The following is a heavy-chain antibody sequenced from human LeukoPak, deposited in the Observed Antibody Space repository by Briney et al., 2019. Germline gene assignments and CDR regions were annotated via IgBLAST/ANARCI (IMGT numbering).Heavy chain of an antibody. CDR3: ARVLPGCSSTSCYTATAPYNWFDP. Sequence: AASVKVSRKASGGTFSSYAISWVRQAPGQGLEWMGGIIPIFGTANYAQKFQGRVTITTDESTSTAYMELSSLRSEDTAVYYCARVLPGCSSTSCYTATAPYNWFDPWGQGTLVTVSS. J-gene: IGHJ5*02. CDR1: GGTFSSYA. V-gene: IGHV1-69*05. D-gene: IGHD2-2*02. CDR2: IIPIFGTA.